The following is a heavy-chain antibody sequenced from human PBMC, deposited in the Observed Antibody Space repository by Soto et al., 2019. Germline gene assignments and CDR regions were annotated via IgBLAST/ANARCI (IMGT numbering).Heavy chain of an antibody. Sequence: PSETLSLTCTVSGGSVSSGSYYWSWIRQPPGKGLEWIGYIYYSGSTNYNPSLKSRVTISVDTSKNQFSLKLSSVTAADTAVYYCARDKRLRSPDYYYYYGMDVWGQGTTVTVSS. D-gene: IGHD5-12*01. V-gene: IGHV4-61*01. CDR1: GGSVSSGSYY. CDR3: ARDKRLRSPDYYYYYGMDV. J-gene: IGHJ6*02. CDR2: IYYSGST.